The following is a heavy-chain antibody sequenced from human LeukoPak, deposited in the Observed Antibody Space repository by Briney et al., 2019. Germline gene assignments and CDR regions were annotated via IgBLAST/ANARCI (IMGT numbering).Heavy chain of an antibody. V-gene: IGHV3-23*01. CDR1: GFTFSSYA. Sequence: GGSLRLSCAASGFTFSSYAMSWVRQAPGKGPEWVSAISGTGGSTYYADSVTGRFTISRDNSKNTLYLQMNSLRAEDTAVYYCAKGGATYYFDYWGQGTLVTVSS. CDR2: ISGTGGST. CDR3: AKGGATYYFDY. J-gene: IGHJ4*02. D-gene: IGHD1-26*01.